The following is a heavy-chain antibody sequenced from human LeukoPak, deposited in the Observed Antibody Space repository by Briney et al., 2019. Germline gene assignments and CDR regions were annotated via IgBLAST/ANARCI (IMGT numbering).Heavy chain of an antibody. J-gene: IGHJ6*02. D-gene: IGHD1-14*01. CDR1: GFTFSSYG. CDR3: ARGLTMYGMDV. V-gene: IGHV3-33*01. CDR2: IWYDGSNK. Sequence: GRSLRLSCAASGFTFSSYGMHWVRQAPGKGLEWVAVIWYDGSNKYCADSVKGRFTISRDNSKNTLYLQMNSLRAEDTAVYYCARGLTMYGMDVWGQGTTVTVSS.